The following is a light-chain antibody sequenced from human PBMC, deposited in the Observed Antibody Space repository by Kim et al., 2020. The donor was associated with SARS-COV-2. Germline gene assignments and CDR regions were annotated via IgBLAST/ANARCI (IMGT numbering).Light chain of an antibody. Sequence: GQRVTISCSGTAYNIGKNPVNWYQHLPGTAPKFLIYGNYERPSGVPDRFSGSKSGTSASLAISGLQSEDEADYYCATWDDSLNGFVFGTGTKVTVL. CDR1: AYNIGKNP. CDR2: GNY. CDR3: ATWDDSLNGFV. V-gene: IGLV1-44*01. J-gene: IGLJ1*01.